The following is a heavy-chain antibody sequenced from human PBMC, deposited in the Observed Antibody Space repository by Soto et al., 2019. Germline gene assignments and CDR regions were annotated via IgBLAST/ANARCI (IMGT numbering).Heavy chain of an antibody. CDR2: IYYSGST. J-gene: IGHJ4*02. CDR1: GGSISSYY. CDR3: ARLYCSSTSCPVDD. Sequence: PSETLSLTCTVSGGSISSYYWSWIRQPPGKGLEWIGYIYYSGSTNYNPSLKSRVTISVDTSKNQFSLKLSSVTAADTAVYYCARLYCSSTSCPVDDWGQGTLVTASS. V-gene: IGHV4-59*01. D-gene: IGHD2-2*01.